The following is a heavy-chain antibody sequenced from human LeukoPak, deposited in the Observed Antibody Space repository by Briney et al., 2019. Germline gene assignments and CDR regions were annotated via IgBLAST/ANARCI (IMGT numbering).Heavy chain of an antibody. CDR1: GGSISSGSYY. V-gene: IGHV4-39*01. D-gene: IGHD6-19*01. CDR3: ARQDSSGWYGSFDY. J-gene: IGHJ4*02. Sequence: PLETLSLTCTVSGGSISSGSYYWGCIRQPPGKGLEWLGSIHFSGANYYNPSLKSRTTISVDTSKNQFSLTLSSLTAADTAVYYCARQDSSGWYGSFDYWGQGMLVTVTS. CDR2: IHFSGAN.